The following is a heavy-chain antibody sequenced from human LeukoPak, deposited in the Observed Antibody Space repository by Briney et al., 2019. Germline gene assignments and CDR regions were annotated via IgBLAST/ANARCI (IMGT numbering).Heavy chain of an antibody. Sequence: KSSETLSLTCTVSGGSISSYYWSWIRQPPGKGLEWIGYIYYSGSTNYNPSLKSRVTISVDTSKNQFSLKLSSVTAADTAVYYCARDSTNYYYGMDVWGQGTTVTVSS. CDR2: IYYSGST. CDR1: GGSISSYY. CDR3: ARDSTNYYYGMDV. D-gene: IGHD2-2*01. J-gene: IGHJ6*02. V-gene: IGHV4-59*01.